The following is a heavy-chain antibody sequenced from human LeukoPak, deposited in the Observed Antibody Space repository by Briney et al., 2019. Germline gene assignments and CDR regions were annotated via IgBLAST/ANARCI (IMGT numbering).Heavy chain of an antibody. CDR3: ARETSLSGWYFDY. Sequence: PGRSLRLSCAASGFIFSSYGMHWVRQAPGKGLEWVAVIWYDGTEKYYADSVKGRLTISRDNSKNTLYLQMNSMRAEDTALYYCARETSLSGWYFDYWGQGTLVTVSS. D-gene: IGHD6-19*01. CDR2: IWYDGTEK. CDR1: GFIFSSYG. V-gene: IGHV3-33*01. J-gene: IGHJ4*02.